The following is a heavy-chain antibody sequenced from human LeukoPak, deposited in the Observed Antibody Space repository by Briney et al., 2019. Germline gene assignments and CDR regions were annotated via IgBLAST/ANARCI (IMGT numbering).Heavy chain of an antibody. CDR3: ARDHVTGYYYYYMDV. CDR1: GGSISSSSYY. V-gene: IGHV4-39*07. J-gene: IGHJ6*03. D-gene: IGHD7-27*01. CDR2: IYYSGST. Sequence: SETLSLTCTVSGGSISSSSYYWGWLRQPPGKGLEWIGNIYYSGSTYYNPSLKSRVTISVDTSKNQFSLKLSSVTAADTAVYYCARDHVTGYYYYYMDVWGRGTTVTVSS.